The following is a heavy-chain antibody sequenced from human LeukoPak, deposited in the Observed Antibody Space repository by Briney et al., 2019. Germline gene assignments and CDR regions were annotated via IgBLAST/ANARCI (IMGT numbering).Heavy chain of an antibody. Sequence: PGGSLRLSCAASGFTFRNYAMHWVRQAPGKGLEWVAVIWYDGSNKYYADSVKGRFTISRDNSKNTLYLQMNSLRAEDTAVYYCASLIAVAGYYFDYWGQGTLVTVSS. J-gene: IGHJ4*02. CDR1: GFTFRNYA. D-gene: IGHD6-19*01. CDR2: IWYDGSNK. V-gene: IGHV3-33*08. CDR3: ASLIAVAGYYFDY.